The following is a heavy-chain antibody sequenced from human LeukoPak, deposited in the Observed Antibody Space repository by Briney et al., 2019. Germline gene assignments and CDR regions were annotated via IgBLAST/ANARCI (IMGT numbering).Heavy chain of an antibody. V-gene: IGHV3-30*04. CDR3: ARDFAH. CDR1: GFTFSSYA. J-gene: IGHJ4*02. D-gene: IGHD3-3*01. CDR2: ISYDGSNK. Sequence: GRSLRLSCAASGFTFSSYAMHWVRQAPGKGLEWVAVISYDGSNKYYADSVKGRFTISRDNSKNTLYLQMNSLRAEDTAVYYCARDFAHWGQGTLVTVSS.